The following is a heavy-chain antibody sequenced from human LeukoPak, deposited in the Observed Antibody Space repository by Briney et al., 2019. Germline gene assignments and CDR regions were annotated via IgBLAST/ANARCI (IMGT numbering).Heavy chain of an antibody. CDR3: ARARGSYYYGSGSYRTYYFDY. Sequence: PSETLSLTCTVSGYSISSGYYWGWIRQPPGKGLEWIGSIHHSGSTYYNPSLKSRVTISVDTSKNQFSLKLSSVTAADTAVYYCARARGSYYYGSGSYRTYYFDYWGQGTLVTVSS. CDR2: IHHSGST. V-gene: IGHV4-38-2*02. J-gene: IGHJ4*02. D-gene: IGHD3-10*01. CDR1: GYSISSGYY.